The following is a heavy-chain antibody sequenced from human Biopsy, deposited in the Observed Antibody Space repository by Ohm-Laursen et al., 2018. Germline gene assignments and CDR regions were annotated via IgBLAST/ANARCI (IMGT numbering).Heavy chain of an antibody. Sequence: SETLSLTCSVSGGSTNDYFWSWIRQPAGETLEWIGRIYSSGGSSYNPSLKSRISMSMDTSNNQFSLTLTSVTAADTAVYYCARTPGKAVAGRFLDLWGRGTLVPVSS. D-gene: IGHD6-19*01. J-gene: IGHJ2*01. CDR3: ARTPGKAVAGRFLDL. V-gene: IGHV4-4*07. CDR2: IYSSGGS. CDR1: GGSTNDYF.